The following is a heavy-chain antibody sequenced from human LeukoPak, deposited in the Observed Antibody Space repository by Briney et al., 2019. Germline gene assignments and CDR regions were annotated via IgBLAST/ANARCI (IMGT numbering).Heavy chain of an antibody. CDR1: GYSISSGYY. V-gene: IGHV4-38-2*02. CDR3: ARDRAIVVVIARGIDY. D-gene: IGHD2-21*01. Sequence: KPSETLSLTCTVSGYSISSGYYWGWIRQPPGKGLEWIGSIYHSGSTYYNPSLKSRVTISVDTPKNQFSLKLSSVTAADTAVYYCARDRAIVVVIARGIDYWGQGTLVTVSS. CDR2: IYHSGST. J-gene: IGHJ4*02.